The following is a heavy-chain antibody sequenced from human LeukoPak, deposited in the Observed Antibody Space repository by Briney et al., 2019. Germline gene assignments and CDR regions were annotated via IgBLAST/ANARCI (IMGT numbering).Heavy chain of an antibody. CDR3: VCLGLGGLSLD. CDR1: GFTFGDYA. Sequence: PGGSLRLSCTASGFTFGDYAMSWFRQAPGKGGEGRGFIRSKAYGGTTEYAASVKGRFTISRDSSKSIAYLQMNSLRVEDTAVYYCVCLGLGGLSLDWGQGTLVTVSS. CDR2: IRSKAYGGTT. J-gene: IGHJ4*02. D-gene: IGHD3-16*01. V-gene: IGHV3-49*03.